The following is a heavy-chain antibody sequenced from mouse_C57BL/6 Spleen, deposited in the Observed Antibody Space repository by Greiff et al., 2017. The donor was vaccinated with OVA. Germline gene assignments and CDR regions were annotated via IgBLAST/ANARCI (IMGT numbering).Heavy chain of an antibody. CDR2: INPNNGGT. V-gene: IGHV1-26*01. D-gene: IGHD2-2*01. CDR1: GYTFTDYY. J-gene: IGHJ4*01. CDR3: ARVLSYGYDVEAMDY. Sequence: EVQLQQSGPELVKPGASVTISCKASGYTFTDYYMNWVKQSHGKSLEWIGDINPNNGGTSYNQKFKGKATLTVDKSSSTAYMELRSLASEDSAVYYCARVLSYGYDVEAMDYWGQGTSVTVSS.